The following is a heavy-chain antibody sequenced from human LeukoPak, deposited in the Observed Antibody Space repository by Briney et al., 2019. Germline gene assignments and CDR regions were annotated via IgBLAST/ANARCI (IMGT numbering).Heavy chain of an antibody. V-gene: IGHV3-30-3*01. CDR3: ARSLGTGIVRAIRYYGTDV. CDR1: GFTFSSYA. D-gene: IGHD1-26*01. J-gene: IGHJ6*02. CDR2: ISYDGSNK. Sequence: PGRSLRLSCAASGFTFSSYAMHWVRQAPGKGLEWVAVISYDGSNKYYADSVKGRFTISRDNSKNTLYLQMNSLRAEDTAVYYCARSLGTGIVRAIRYYGTDVWGQGTTVTVSS.